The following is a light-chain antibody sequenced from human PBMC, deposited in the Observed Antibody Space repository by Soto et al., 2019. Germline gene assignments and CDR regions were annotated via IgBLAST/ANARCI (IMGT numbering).Light chain of an antibody. CDR1: QGLKF. J-gene: IGKJ5*01. CDR3: QQANSFPIT. Sequence: DVHMTQSPSSVSASVGDTFTITCRASQGLKFLAWYQQKPGKAPRVLIYEATNLQSGVPPRFRGSGSGTDFTLTISSLQPEDFETYFCQQANSFPITFGQGTRLEIK. CDR2: EAT. V-gene: IGKV1-12*01.